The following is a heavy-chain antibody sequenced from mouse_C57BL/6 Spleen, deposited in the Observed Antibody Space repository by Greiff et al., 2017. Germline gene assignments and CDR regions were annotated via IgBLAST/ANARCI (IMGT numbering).Heavy chain of an antibody. CDR1: GYTFTSYW. V-gene: IGHV1-55*01. CDR2: IYPGSGST. J-gene: IGHJ3*01. D-gene: IGHD3-3*01. CDR3: ARKGSAGAWFAY. Sequence: QVQLQQPGAELVKPGASVKMSCKASGYTFTSYWITWVKQRPGQGLEWIGDIYPGSGSTNYNEKFKSKATLTVDTSSSTAYMQLSSLTSEDSAVYYWARKGSAGAWFAYWGQGTLVTVSA.